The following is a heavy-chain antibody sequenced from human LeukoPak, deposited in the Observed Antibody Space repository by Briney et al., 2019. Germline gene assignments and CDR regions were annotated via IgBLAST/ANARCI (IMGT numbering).Heavy chain of an antibody. J-gene: IGHJ4*02. CDR3: ARSATPLRYYDSSGYPTSY. CDR1: GYTFTSYG. CDR2: ISAYNGNT. V-gene: IGHV1-18*01. D-gene: IGHD3-22*01. Sequence: ASVKVSCKASGYTFTSYGISWVRQAPGQGLEWMGWISAYNGNTNYAQKLQGRVTMTTDTSTSTAYMELRSLRSDDTAVYYCARSATPLRYYDSSGYPTSYWGQGTLVTVSS.